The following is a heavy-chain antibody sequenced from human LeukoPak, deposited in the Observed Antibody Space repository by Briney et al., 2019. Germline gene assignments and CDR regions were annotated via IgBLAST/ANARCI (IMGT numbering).Heavy chain of an antibody. CDR3: ARLLRVGYCSTTTCNWFDP. D-gene: IGHD2-2*03. CDR1: GGSISSSSYF. V-gene: IGHV4-39*07. CDR2: IYYSGST. Sequence: SETLSLTCTVSGGSISSSSYFWGWIRQPPGKGLEWIGSIYYSGSTYYSPSLKSRVTISVDTSKNQFSLRLSSVTAADTAVYYCARLLRVGYCSTTTCNWFDPWGQGTLVTVSS. J-gene: IGHJ5*02.